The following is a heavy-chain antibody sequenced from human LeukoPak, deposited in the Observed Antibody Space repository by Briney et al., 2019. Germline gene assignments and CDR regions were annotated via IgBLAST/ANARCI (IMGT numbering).Heavy chain of an antibody. CDR1: GFTFSSYA. V-gene: IGHV3-23*01. CDR3: AKAMTTFSYYYYYGMDV. D-gene: IGHD3-16*01. CDR2: ISGSGGST. Sequence: GGSLRLSCAASGFTFSSYAMSWVRQAPGKGLEWVSAISGSGGSTYYADSVKGRFTIPRDNSKNTLYLQMNSLRAEDTAVYYCAKAMTTFSYYYYYGMDVWGQGTTVTVSS. J-gene: IGHJ6*02.